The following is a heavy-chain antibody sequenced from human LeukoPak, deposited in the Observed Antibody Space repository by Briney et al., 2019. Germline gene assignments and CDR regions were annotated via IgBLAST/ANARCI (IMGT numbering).Heavy chain of an antibody. CDR3: ARGGSGYPLDY. D-gene: IGHD3-22*01. V-gene: IGHV4-59*01. CDR1: SGSMSSYY. CDR2: IYYTGVT. J-gene: IGHJ4*02. Sequence: PSETLSLTCAVSSGSMSSYYWSWIRQPPGKGLEWIGYIYYTGVTNYSPSLKRRLTISLDTAMKQFSLNLRSVTAADTAMYYCARGGSGYPLDYWGQGTLVTVSS.